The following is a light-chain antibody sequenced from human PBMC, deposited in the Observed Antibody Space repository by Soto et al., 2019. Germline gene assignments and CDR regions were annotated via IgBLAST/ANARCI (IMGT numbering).Light chain of an antibody. CDR3: QHRMNWPLT. V-gene: IGKV3-11*01. J-gene: IGKJ5*01. CDR2: DAS. Sequence: IVLTQSPATLSLSPGERGTLSCRASQSVSSYLLWYQQKPGQAPRILIYDASNRASGTPARFSGSGSETDFTLTVSRLEPEDFQVYHCQHRMNWPLTFGQGTRLEIK. CDR1: QSVSSY.